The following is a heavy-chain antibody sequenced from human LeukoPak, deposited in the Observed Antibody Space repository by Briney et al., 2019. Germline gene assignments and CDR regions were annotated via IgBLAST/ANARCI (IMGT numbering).Heavy chain of an antibody. V-gene: IGHV4-59*01. Sequence: SETLSLTCIVSGGSIRSYYWSWIRQPPGKGLEWIGSIYYSGTTNYNPSLKSRVTISVDTSKNQFSLKLSSVTAADTAVYYCARGFTLFDPWGQGTLVTVSS. CDR2: IYYSGTT. CDR3: ARGFTLFDP. CDR1: GGSIRSYY. D-gene: IGHD2/OR15-2a*01. J-gene: IGHJ5*02.